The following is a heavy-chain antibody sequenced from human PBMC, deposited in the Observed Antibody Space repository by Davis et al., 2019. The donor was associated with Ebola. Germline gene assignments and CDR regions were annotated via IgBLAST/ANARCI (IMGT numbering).Heavy chain of an antibody. Sequence: PSETLSLTCTVSGGSVSSGSYYWSWIRQPPGKGLEWIGYIYYSGSTNYNPSLKSRVTISVDTSKNQFSLKLSSVTAADTAVYYCARLSGSYGYWGQGTLVTVSS. J-gene: IGHJ4*02. CDR1: GGSVSSGSYY. CDR3: ARLSGSYGY. CDR2: IYYSGST. V-gene: IGHV4-61*01. D-gene: IGHD1-26*01.